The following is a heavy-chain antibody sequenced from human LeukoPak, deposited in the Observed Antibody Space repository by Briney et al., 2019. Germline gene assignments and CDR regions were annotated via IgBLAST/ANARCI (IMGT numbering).Heavy chain of an antibody. V-gene: IGHV4-39*01. CDR1: GGSISSSSYY. J-gene: IGHJ6*03. CDR2: TYYSGST. CDR3: ARLSYYYGSGSYHPSAYYYYYMDV. Sequence: SETLSLTCTVSGGSISSSSYYWGWIRQPPGKGLEWIGSTYYSGSTYYNPSLKSRATISVDTSKNQFSLKLSSVTAADTAVYYCARLSYYYGSGSYHPSAYYYYYMDVWGKGTTVTVSS. D-gene: IGHD3-10*01.